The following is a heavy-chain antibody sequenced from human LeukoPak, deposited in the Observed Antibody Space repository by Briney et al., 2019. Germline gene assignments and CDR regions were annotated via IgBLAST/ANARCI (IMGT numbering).Heavy chain of an antibody. CDR1: GFIVSSNY. V-gene: IGHV3-53*01. CDR3: AKSLTYYHENSDSI. J-gene: IGHJ4*02. D-gene: IGHD3-22*01. CDR2: IYKDGRT. Sequence: GGSLSLSCAASGFIVSSNYMTWVRQAPGKGLEWVSVIYKDGRTFYADSVKGRFTISRDNSKNTLYLQMNSLRAEDTAVYYCAKSLTYYHENSDSIWGQGTLVTVSS.